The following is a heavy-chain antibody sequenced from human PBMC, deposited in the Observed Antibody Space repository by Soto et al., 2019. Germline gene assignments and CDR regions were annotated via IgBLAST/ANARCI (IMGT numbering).Heavy chain of an antibody. D-gene: IGHD1-26*01. CDR2: ISYDGSNK. V-gene: IGHV3-30*18. CDR1: GFTFSSYG. Sequence: ESGGGVVQPGRSLRLSCAASGFTFSSYGMHWVRQAPGKGLEWVAVISYDGSNKYYADSVKGRFTISRDNSKNTLYLQMNSLRAEDTAVYYCAKDRSYVGAALYYFDYWGQGTLVTVSS. CDR3: AKDRSYVGAALYYFDY. J-gene: IGHJ4*02.